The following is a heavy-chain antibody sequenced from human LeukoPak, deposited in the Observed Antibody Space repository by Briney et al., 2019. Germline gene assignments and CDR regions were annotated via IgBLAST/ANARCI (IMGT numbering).Heavy chain of an antibody. J-gene: IGHJ4*02. CDR1: GFTFSNYA. V-gene: IGHV3-23*01. Sequence: GGSLRLSCAASGFTFSNYAMSWVRQTPGKGLEWVSAITSSGNNTYYADSVKGRFTISRDNSKNTLYLQMNSLRAEDTAVYYCAKDQLTYYDFWSGPGLFDYWGQGTLVTVSS. CDR3: AKDQLTYYDFWSGPGLFDY. CDR2: ITSSGNNT. D-gene: IGHD3-3*01.